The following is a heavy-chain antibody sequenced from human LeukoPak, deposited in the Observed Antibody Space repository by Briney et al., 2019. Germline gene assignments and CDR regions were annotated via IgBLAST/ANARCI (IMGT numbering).Heavy chain of an antibody. Sequence: PGGSLRLSCAASGFTFSSYAMSWVRQAPGKGLEWVSAISGSGGSTYYADSVKGRFTISRDNSKNTLYLQMNSLRAEDTAVYYCAKDYDILTGYYIGYFDYWGQGTLVTVSS. J-gene: IGHJ4*02. CDR1: GFTFSSYA. CDR2: ISGSGGST. CDR3: AKDYDILTGYYIGYFDY. D-gene: IGHD3-9*01. V-gene: IGHV3-23*01.